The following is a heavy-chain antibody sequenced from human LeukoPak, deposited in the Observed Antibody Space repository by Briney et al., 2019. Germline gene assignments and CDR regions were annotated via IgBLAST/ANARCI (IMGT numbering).Heavy chain of an antibody. CDR3: AGDPLITGPWDYYYMDV. J-gene: IGHJ6*03. Sequence: ASVKVSCKASGYTFTSYGISWVRQAPGQGLEWMGWISAYNGNTNYAQKLQGRVTMTTDTSTSTAYMELRSLRSDDTAVYYCAGDPLITGPWDYYYMDVWGKGTTVTVSS. CDR2: ISAYNGNT. V-gene: IGHV1-18*01. D-gene: IGHD7-27*01. CDR1: GYTFTSYG.